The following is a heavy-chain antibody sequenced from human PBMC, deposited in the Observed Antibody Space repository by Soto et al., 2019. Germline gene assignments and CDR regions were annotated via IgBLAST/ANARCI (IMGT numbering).Heavy chain of an antibody. V-gene: IGHV1-18*04. Sequence: VQLVQSGAEVRKPGASVKVSCKASGYTFSSYGISWVRQAPGKGLEWMGWISAGKGDTNYAQKFQGRVSMTTDTSTSTDYMALRSLTADDTAVYYCARDGFTVIYSGSLDYWGQGTLVTVSS. CDR2: ISAGKGDT. D-gene: IGHD1-26*01. CDR3: ARDGFTVIYSGSLDY. CDR1: GYTFSSYG. J-gene: IGHJ4*02.